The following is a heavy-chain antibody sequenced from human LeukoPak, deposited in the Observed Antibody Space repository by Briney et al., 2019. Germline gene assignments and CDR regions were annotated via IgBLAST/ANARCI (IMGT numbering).Heavy chain of an antibody. D-gene: IGHD2-2*01. CDR1: GYTFTGYY. Sequence: ASVKVSCKASGYTFTGYYIHWVRQAPEQGLEWMGWINPNSGDTHYAQKFQGRVTMTGDTSISTAYMDLNSLISDDTAVYYCARVQYQLLFEGNWFDPWGQGTLVTVSS. CDR2: INPNSGDT. CDR3: ARVQYQLLFEGNWFDP. V-gene: IGHV1-2*02. J-gene: IGHJ5*02.